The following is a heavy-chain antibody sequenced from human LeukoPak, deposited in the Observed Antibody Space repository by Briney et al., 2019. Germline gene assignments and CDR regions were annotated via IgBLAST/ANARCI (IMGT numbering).Heavy chain of an antibody. CDR1: GFTFSSYA. D-gene: IGHD3-3*01. Sequence: PGGSLRLSCAASGFTFSSYAMSWVRQAPGKGLEWVSAISGSGGSTYYADSVKGRFTISRGNSKNTLYLQMNSLRAEDTAVYYCAKDRDLTIFGVVTYYFDYWGQGTLVTVSS. J-gene: IGHJ4*02. CDR3: AKDRDLTIFGVVTYYFDY. V-gene: IGHV3-23*01. CDR2: ISGSGGST.